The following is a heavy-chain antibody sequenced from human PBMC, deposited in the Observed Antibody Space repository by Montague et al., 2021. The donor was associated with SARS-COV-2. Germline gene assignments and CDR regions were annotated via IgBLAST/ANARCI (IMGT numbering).Heavy chain of an antibody. CDR2: ISYDGSNK. D-gene: IGHD3-10*01. CDR3: ARDQEITMVRGAPLYGMDV. J-gene: IGHJ6*02. V-gene: IGHV3-30-3*01. CDR1: GFTFSSYA. Sequence: SLRLSCAASGFTFSSYAMHWVRQAPGKGLEWVAVISYDGSNKYCADSVKGRFTISRDNSKNTLYLQMNSLRAEDTAVYYCARDQEITMVRGAPLYGMDVWGQGTTVTVSS.